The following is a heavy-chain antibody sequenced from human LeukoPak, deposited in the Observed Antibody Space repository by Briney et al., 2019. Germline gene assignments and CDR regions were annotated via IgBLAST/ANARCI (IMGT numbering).Heavy chain of an antibody. Sequence: PGGSLRLSCAASGFTFSSYSMNWVRQAPGKGLEWVSSISSSSSYIYYADSVKGRFTISRDNAKNSLYLQMNSLRAEDTAVYYCARFRDYYDSSGYYLYGYFDLWGRGTLVTVSS. CDR1: GFTFSSYS. V-gene: IGHV3-21*01. J-gene: IGHJ2*01. D-gene: IGHD3-22*01. CDR2: ISSSSSYI. CDR3: ARFRDYYDSSGYYLYGYFDL.